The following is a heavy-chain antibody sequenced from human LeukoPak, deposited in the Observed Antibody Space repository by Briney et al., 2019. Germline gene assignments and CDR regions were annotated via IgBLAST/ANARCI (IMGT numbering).Heavy chain of an antibody. CDR2: ISSSGSTI. Sequence: GGSLRLSCAASGFTFSDYYMSWIRQAPGKGLEWVSYISSSGSTIYYANSVKGRFTISRDNAKNSLYLQMNSLRAEDTAVYYCAREIAARLHYYYYYMDVWGKGTTVTVSS. CDR1: GFTFSDYY. J-gene: IGHJ6*03. V-gene: IGHV3-11*01. CDR3: AREIAARLHYYYYYMDV. D-gene: IGHD6-6*01.